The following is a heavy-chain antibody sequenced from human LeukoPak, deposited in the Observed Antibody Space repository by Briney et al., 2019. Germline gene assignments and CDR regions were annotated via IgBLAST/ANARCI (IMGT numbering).Heavy chain of an antibody. J-gene: IGHJ5*02. CDR1: GYSISSGYF. Sequence: PSETLSLTCTVSGYSISSGYFWGWIRQPPGKGLEWIGSFYHSGITYYNPSLKSRVTISVEMSKNQFSLKLSSVTAADTAVYYCARLLRVGYCSTTSCNWFDPWGQGTLVTVSS. CDR2: FYHSGIT. V-gene: IGHV4-38-2*02. CDR3: ARLLRVGYCSTTSCNWFDP. D-gene: IGHD2-2*03.